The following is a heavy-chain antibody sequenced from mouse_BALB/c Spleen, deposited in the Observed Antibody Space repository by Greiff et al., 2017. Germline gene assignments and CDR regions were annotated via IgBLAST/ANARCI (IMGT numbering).Heavy chain of an antibody. D-gene: IGHD1-2*01. J-gene: IGHJ1*01. Sequence: ESGPGLVKPSQSLSLTCSVTGYSITSCYYWNWIRQFPGNKLEWMGYISYDGSNNYNPSLKNRISITRDTSKNQVFLKLNSVTTEDTATYYCARVLLRPYWCFDVGGAGTTVTVSS. CDR2: ISYDGSN. CDR3: ARVLLRPYWCFDV. V-gene: IGHV3-6*02. CDR1: GYSITSCYY.